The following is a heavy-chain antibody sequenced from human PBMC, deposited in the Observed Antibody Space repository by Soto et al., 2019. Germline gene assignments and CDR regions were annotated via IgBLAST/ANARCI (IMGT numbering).Heavy chain of an antibody. CDR3: AKEYSTSFDY. J-gene: IGHJ4*02. CDR2: ISAGGSNT. V-gene: IGHV3-23*01. D-gene: IGHD6-6*01. Sequence: PGGSLRLSCAASGFSFSNYAMDWVRQTPGKGLEWVSAISAGGSNTNYADSVKGRFTITSDNTKNTLYLQMNGLRAADTAVYYCAKEYSTSFDYWGQGTPVTVSS. CDR1: GFSFSNYA.